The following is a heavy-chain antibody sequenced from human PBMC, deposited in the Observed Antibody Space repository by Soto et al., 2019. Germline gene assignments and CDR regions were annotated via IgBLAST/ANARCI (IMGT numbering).Heavy chain of an antibody. V-gene: IGHV1-46*03. J-gene: IGHJ3*02. CDR2: INPSGGTT. Sequence: ASVKVSCKASGYTFTNYYIHWVRQAPGQGLEWMGIINPSGGTTTYAQKFQGRVTMTRDTSTSTVYMDLNSLRSEDTAVYYCTRHGDYSVSFGAFDIWGQGTMVTVSS. D-gene: IGHD2-21*01. CDR1: GYTFTNYY. CDR3: TRHGDYSVSFGAFDI.